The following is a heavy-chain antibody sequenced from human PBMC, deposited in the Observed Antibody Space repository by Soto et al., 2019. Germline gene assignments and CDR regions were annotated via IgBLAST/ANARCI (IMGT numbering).Heavy chain of an antibody. CDR1: GYTFSSNA. CDR2: ISPYTGKT. Sequence: GGSVKVSCKASGYTFSSNAITWVQQAPGQGLEWMGWISPYTGKTNYAQKFQGRVTMTTDPSTSTAYMELRALRSDDTAVYYCARLGWELQSGRRYSDYWGQGTLVTVSS. CDR3: ARLGWELQSGRRYSDY. J-gene: IGHJ4*02. D-gene: IGHD1-26*01. V-gene: IGHV1-18*04.